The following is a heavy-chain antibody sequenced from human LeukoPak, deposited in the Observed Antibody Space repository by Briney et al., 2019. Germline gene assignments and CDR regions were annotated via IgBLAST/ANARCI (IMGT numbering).Heavy chain of an antibody. J-gene: IGHJ2*01. CDR1: GGSISSSNW. D-gene: IGHD3-22*01. V-gene: IGHV4-4*02. Sequence: PSGTLSLTCAVSGGSISSSNWWSWVRQPPGKGLEWIGEIYHSGITNYNPSLKSRVTISVDKSKKQFSLKLSSVTAADTAVYYCAREDYDDAGAWYFDLWGRGTLVTVSS. CDR2: IYHSGIT. CDR3: AREDYDDAGAWYFDL.